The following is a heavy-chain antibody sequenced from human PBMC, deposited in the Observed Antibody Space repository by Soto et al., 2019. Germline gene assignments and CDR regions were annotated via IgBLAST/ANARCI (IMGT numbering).Heavy chain of an antibody. CDR2: IDTQNGNT. V-gene: IGHV1-18*01. J-gene: IGHJ4*02. CDR3: ARALLHTLVVPDFDY. D-gene: IGHD2-21*01. Sequence: QVQLVQSGAEVKTPGASVKVSCKASGYSLLNYGFTWVRQAPGQGLERLGWIDTQNGNTNYAQKVWGRVTMTTDTPTSTSYMELRSLTSDDSAVYYCARALLHTLVVPDFDYWGQGTLVTVSS. CDR1: GYSLLNYG.